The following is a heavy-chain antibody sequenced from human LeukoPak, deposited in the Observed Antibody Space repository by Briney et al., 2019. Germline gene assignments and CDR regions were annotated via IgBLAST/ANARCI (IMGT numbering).Heavy chain of an antibody. V-gene: IGHV1-18*01. J-gene: IGHJ4*02. CDR3: AAYTLVRGRPINF. Sequence: ASVKVSCKASGYTFTSYGISWVRQAPGQGLEWMGWISAYNGNTNYAQKLQGRVTMTTDTSTETAYMGLSSLKSDDSAVYFCAAYTLVRGRPINFWGQGTLVTVSS. CDR2: ISAYNGNT. CDR1: GYTFTSYG. D-gene: IGHD3-10*01.